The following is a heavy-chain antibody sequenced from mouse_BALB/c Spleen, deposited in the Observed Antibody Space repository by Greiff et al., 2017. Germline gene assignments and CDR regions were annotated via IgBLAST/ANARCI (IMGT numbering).Heavy chain of an antibody. CDR1: GYTFTSYW. CDR3: AGGYDGNYAMDY. CDR2: IDPSDSYT. J-gene: IGHJ4*01. Sequence: VQLQQPGAELVKPGASVKLSCKASGYTFTSYWMHWVKQRPGQGLEWIGEIDPSDSYTNYNQKFKGKATLTVDKSSSTAYMQLSSLTSEDSAVYYCAGGYDGNYAMDYWGQGTSVTVSS. V-gene: IGHV1-69*02. D-gene: IGHD2-2*01.